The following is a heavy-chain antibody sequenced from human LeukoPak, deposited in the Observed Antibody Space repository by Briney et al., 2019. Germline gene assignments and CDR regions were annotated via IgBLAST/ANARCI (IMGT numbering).Heavy chain of an antibody. J-gene: IGHJ6*02. CDR3: ARDRGATSYYYAMDV. CDR2: ISHDGSNK. Sequence: GRSLRLSCAASGFTFSSYPMHWVRQAPGKGLEWVAVISHDGSNKYYADSVKGRFTISRDNSKNTLYVQMNSLRPEDTAVYYCARDRGATSYYYAMDVWGQGTTVTVSS. CDR1: GFTFSSYP. V-gene: IGHV3-30-3*01.